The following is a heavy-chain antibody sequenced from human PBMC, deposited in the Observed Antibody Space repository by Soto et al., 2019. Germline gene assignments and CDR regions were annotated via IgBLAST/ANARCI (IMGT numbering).Heavy chain of an antibody. V-gene: IGHV1-8*01. Sequence: DSVKVSFKASGYPFTSYDINLVRQATGQGLEWMGWMNPNSGNTGYAQKFQGRVTMARNTSISTAYMELSSLRSEDTAVYYCASPQLGYYYYGMDVWGQGTTVTVSS. CDR3: ASPQLGYYYYGMDV. J-gene: IGHJ6*02. CDR1: GYPFTSYD. D-gene: IGHD5-18*01. CDR2: MNPNSGNT.